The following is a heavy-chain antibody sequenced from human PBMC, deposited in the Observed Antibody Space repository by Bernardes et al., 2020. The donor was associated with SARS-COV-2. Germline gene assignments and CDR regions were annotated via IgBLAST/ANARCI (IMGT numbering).Heavy chain of an antibody. D-gene: IGHD6-19*01. CDR2: ISSSKNTI. V-gene: IGHV3-48*01. CDR3: ARGRSGWYNFDY. CDR1: GFTFSSYG. Sequence: GGSLRLSCAASGFTFSSYGMHWVRQAPGKGLEWVSYISSSKNTIYYADSVKGRFTISRDNAKNSLFLQMNSLRAEDTAVYYCARGRSGWYNFDYWGQGTLVTVSS. J-gene: IGHJ4*02.